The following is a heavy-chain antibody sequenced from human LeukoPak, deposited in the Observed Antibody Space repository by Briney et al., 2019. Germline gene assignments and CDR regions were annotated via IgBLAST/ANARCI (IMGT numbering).Heavy chain of an antibody. J-gene: IGHJ3*02. CDR3: AREYSSSSGRAFDI. D-gene: IGHD6-6*01. CDR1: GFTFSSYS. CDR2: ISSSSSYI. V-gene: IGHV3-21*01. Sequence: GGSLRLSCAASGFTFSSYSMNWVRQAPGKGLEWVSSISSSSSYIYYADSVKGRFTISRDNAKSSLYLQMNSLRAEDTALYYCAREYSSSSGRAFDIWGQGTMVTVSS.